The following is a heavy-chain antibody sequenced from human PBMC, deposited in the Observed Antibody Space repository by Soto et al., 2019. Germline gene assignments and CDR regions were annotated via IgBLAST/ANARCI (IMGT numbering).Heavy chain of an antibody. J-gene: IGHJ6*02. CDR2: IKQDGSEK. CDR3: ARDDWRQEVGVIPALYYYYGMDV. Sequence: GGSLKLSCAASGFTFSNYWMSWVRQAPGKGLEWVANIKQDGSEKYYVDSVKGRFTISRDNAKNSLYLQMNSLRVEDMAVYYCARDDWRQEVGVIPALYYYYGMDVWGQGTTVTVSS. V-gene: IGHV3-7*01. D-gene: IGHD3-9*01. CDR1: GFTFSNYW.